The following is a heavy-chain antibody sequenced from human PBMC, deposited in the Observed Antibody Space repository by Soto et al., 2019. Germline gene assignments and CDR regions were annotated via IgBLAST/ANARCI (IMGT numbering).Heavy chain of an antibody. CDR1: GGSISSYY. CDR2: IYYSGST. J-gene: IGHJ2*01. CDR3: ARFNWYFDL. Sequence: QVQLQESGPGLVKPSETLSLTCTVSGGSISSYYWSWIRQPPGKGLEWIGYIYYSGSTNYNPSLKSRVTISVDPSKNQFSLKLSSVTAADTSVYYWARFNWYFDLWGRGTLVTVSS. V-gene: IGHV4-59*08.